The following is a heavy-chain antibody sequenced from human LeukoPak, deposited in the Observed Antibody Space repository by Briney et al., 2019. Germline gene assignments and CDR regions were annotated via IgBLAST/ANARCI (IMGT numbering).Heavy chain of an antibody. CDR3: ARDLGSGYPNYYYYYMDV. Sequence: PGGTLRLSCAASGCTVSNNYMSWVRQAPGKGLEWVSVLYSGGSTYYAHSVKGRFTISIDTSKNPLFLQMNSLRAEDTAVYYCARDLGSGYPNYYYYYMDVWGKGTTVTVSS. CDR1: GCTVSNNY. CDR2: LYSGGST. V-gene: IGHV3-53*01. D-gene: IGHD3-22*01. J-gene: IGHJ6*03.